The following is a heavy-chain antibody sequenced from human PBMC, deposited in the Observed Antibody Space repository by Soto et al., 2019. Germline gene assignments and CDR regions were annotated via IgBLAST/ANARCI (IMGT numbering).Heavy chain of an antibody. CDR3: TMGLYYRSLHY. V-gene: IGHV1-46*04. J-gene: IGHJ4*01. Sequence: GASVKVSCKASGYTFISYYMHWVRQAPGQGLEWVGIINPNGGSTSYAQKLQGRVTMTRDTFTSTVYMEVSSLRSEDTAVYYCTMGLYYRSLHYSGRGSLDIGSS. CDR2: INPNGGST. CDR1: GYTFISYY. D-gene: IGHD1-26*01.